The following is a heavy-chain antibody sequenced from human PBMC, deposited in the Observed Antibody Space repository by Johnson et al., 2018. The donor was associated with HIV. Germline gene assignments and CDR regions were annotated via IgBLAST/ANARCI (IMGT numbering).Heavy chain of an antibody. Sequence: QVQLVESGGGVVQPGRSLRLSCAASGFTFSSYDIHWVRQAPGKGLEWVAGTSYDGSNKYYADSVKGRFTISRDTSKNTLYLQMNSLRAEDTAVYYCARGGSSRNPAFDIWGQGTMVTVSS. D-gene: IGHD1-26*01. CDR3: ARGGSSRNPAFDI. CDR1: GFTFSSYD. J-gene: IGHJ3*02. V-gene: IGHV3-30*04. CDR2: TSYDGSNK.